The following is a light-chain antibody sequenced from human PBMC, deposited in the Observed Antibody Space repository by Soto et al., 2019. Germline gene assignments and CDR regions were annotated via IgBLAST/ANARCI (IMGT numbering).Light chain of an antibody. Sequence: DIQMTQSPASGAASVGDRGTTTCRASQAISSWLAWYQQKPGKAPKLLIYAASSLQSGVPSRFSGSGSGTDFTLTISSLQPEDFATYYCQHANSFSLTFGGGTKVDI. CDR1: QAISSW. V-gene: IGKV1-12*01. CDR3: QHANSFSLT. J-gene: IGKJ4*01. CDR2: AAS.